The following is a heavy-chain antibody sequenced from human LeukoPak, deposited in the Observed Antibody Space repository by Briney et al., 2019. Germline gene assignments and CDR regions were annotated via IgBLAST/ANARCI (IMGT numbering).Heavy chain of an antibody. J-gene: IGHJ3*02. CDR1: GYTFSDYY. V-gene: IGHV1-2*02. D-gene: IGHD2-2*01. Sequence: ASVKVSCKASGYTFSDYYMHWVRQAPGQGLEWMGWINPNSGGTSYAQKFQDRITMTRDTSISTAHMELSRLRSDDTAVYYCASKGAGYCRSTNCQGAFDIWGQGTIVSVSS. CDR3: ASKGAGYCRSTNCQGAFDI. CDR2: INPNSGGT.